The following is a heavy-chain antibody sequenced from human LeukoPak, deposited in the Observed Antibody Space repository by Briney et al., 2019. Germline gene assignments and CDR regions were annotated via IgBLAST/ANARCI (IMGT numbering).Heavy chain of an antibody. Sequence: GSSVKVSCKASGGTFSSYTISWVRQAPGQGLEWMGRIIPILGIANYAQKFQGRVTITADKSTSTAYMELSSLSSEDTAVYYCATHTTYYDFWSGPTEFDYWGQGTLVTVSS. J-gene: IGHJ4*02. CDR3: ATHTTYYDFWSGPTEFDY. CDR2: IIPILGIA. V-gene: IGHV1-69*02. D-gene: IGHD3-3*01. CDR1: GGTFSSYT.